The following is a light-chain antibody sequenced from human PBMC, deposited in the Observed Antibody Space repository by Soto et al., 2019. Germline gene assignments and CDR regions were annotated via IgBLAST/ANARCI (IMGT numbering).Light chain of an antibody. J-gene: IGKJ1*01. CDR3: QQYGNSPRT. Sequence: EIVLTQSPATLSSFPGDRVTLSCRASQAVNTRLAWYQHKPGQAPRLLIYLASNRAAGVPARFSGSGSGTDFTLTISRLEPEDFAVYYCQQYGNSPRTFGQGTTGDIK. V-gene: IGKV3D-11*03. CDR2: LAS. CDR1: QAVNTR.